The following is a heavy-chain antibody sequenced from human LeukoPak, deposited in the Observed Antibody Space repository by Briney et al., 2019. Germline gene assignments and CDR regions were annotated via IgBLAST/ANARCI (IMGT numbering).Heavy chain of an antibody. V-gene: IGHV4-39*01. CDR2: VYYSGST. CDR1: GGSVSSSSYY. D-gene: IGHD5-18*01. J-gene: IGHJ4*02. Sequence: SETLSLTCTVSGGSVSSSSYYWHWIRQPPGKGLEWIGSVYYSGSTYYNPSLKSRVTVSVDTSKNQFSLKMSSVTAADTAVYYCATCTALVRGGFDYWGQGTLVTVSS. CDR3: ATCTALVRGGFDY.